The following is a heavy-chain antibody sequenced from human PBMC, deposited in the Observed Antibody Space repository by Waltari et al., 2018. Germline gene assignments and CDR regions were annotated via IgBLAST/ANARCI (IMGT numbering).Heavy chain of an antibody. CDR3: VRLEDCTGPGGNCYSGDSFAMDV. V-gene: IGHV4-34*01. D-gene: IGHD2-8*02. CDR2: INHAGYI. Sequence: QVQLQQWGAGVLQPSETLSLTRAVYGGSLSSYYWRWITQPPGKGLAWIGVINHAGYINYNPSLRSRVTLLVDTSKSQFSLKVNSVTAADAAVYYCVRLEDCTGPGGNCYSGDSFAMDVWGQGTTVTVSS. CDR1: GGSLSSYY. J-gene: IGHJ6*02.